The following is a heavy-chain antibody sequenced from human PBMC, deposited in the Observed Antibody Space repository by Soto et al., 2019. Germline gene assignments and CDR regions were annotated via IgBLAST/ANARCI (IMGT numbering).Heavy chain of an antibody. V-gene: IGHV3-21*01. D-gene: IGHD3-3*01. CDR2: ISSSSSYI. CDR3: ARDGYYDFWSGYLYYYGMDV. J-gene: IGHJ6*02. Sequence: PGGSLRLSCAASGFTFSSYSMNWVRQAPGKGLEWVSSISSSSSYIYYADSVKGRFTISRDNAKNSLYLQMNSLRAEDTAVYYWARDGYYDFWSGYLYYYGMDVWGQGPTVTVSS. CDR1: GFTFSSYS.